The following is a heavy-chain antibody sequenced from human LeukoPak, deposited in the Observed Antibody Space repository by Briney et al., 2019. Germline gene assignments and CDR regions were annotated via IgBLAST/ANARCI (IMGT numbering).Heavy chain of an antibody. CDR3: ARGLGGSIFGVVITTDWYFDL. V-gene: IGHV1-8*01. CDR1: GYTFTSYD. Sequence: ASVKVSCKASGYTFTSYDINWVRQATGQGLEWMGWMNPNSGNTGYAQKFQGRVTMTRNTSISTAYMELSSLRSEDTAVYYCARGLGGSIFGVVITTDWYFDLWGRGTLVTVSS. CDR2: MNPNSGNT. J-gene: IGHJ2*01. D-gene: IGHD3-3*02.